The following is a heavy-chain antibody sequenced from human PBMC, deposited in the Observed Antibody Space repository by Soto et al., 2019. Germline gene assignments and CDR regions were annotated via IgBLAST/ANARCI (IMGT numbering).Heavy chain of an antibody. CDR1: GYSFTSYG. V-gene: IGHV5-10-1*01. D-gene: IGHD3-22*01. Sequence: PGESLKVSSKGSGYSFTSYGISRVLQMPGKGLEWMGRIDPSDSYTNYSPSFQGHVTISADKSISTAYLQWSSLKASDTAMYYCARHADSSGYYFADYWGQGTLVTVSS. J-gene: IGHJ4*02. CDR2: IDPSDSYT. CDR3: ARHADSSGYYFADY.